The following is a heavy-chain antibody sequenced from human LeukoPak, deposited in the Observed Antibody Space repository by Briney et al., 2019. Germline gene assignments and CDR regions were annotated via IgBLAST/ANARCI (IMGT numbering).Heavy chain of an antibody. D-gene: IGHD6-19*01. J-gene: IGHJ4*02. Sequence: SETLSLTCTVSGGPISSYYWSWIRQPAGKGLEWIGRIYTSGSTNYNPSLKSRVTMSVDTSKNQFSLKLSSVTAADTAVYYCARVSVAAVYFDYWGQGTLVTVSS. CDR1: GGPISSYY. CDR3: ARVSVAAVYFDY. CDR2: IYTSGST. V-gene: IGHV4-4*07.